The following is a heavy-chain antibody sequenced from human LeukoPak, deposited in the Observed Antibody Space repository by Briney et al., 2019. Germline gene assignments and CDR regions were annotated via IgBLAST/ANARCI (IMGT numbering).Heavy chain of an antibody. CDR1: GYTFTGYY. Sequence: ASVKVSSKASGYTFTGYYMHWVRRAPGQGREWMGWINPNSGGTKFSQKFQGRVTMTRDTSISTAYMELSRLRSDDTAVYYCAREKRVAGSRGGFDPWGQGTLVTVSS. V-gene: IGHV1-2*02. CDR2: INPNSGGT. J-gene: IGHJ5*02. CDR3: AREKRVAGSRGGFDP. D-gene: IGHD6-19*01.